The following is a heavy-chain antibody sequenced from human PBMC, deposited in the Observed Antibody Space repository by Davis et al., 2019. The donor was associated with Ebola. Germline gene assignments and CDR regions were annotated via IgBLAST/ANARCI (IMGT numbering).Heavy chain of an antibody. CDR2: ITSSGGST. V-gene: IGHV3-23*01. CDR1: GFTFSSFA. Sequence: GESLKISCAASGFTFSSFAMSWVRQAPGKGLEWVSTITSSGGSTYYADSVKGRFSVSRDSSRSTLYLQMNSLRAEDTAVYYCAKVTSSGWYLKVWYYGMDVWGQGTTVTVSS. D-gene: IGHD6-19*01. CDR3: AKVTSSGWYLKVWYYGMDV. J-gene: IGHJ6*02.